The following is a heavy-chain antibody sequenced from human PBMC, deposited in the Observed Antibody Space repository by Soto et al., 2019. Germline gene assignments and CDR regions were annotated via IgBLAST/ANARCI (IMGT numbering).Heavy chain of an antibody. CDR2: ISYDGSNK. CDR1: GFTFSSYG. D-gene: IGHD3-22*01. J-gene: IGHJ4*02. V-gene: IGHV3-30*18. CDR3: AKALAHDYDSSGYGY. Sequence: GGSLRLSCAASGFTFSSYGMHWVRQAPGKGLEWVAVISYDGSNKYYADSVKGRFTISRDNSKNTLYLQMNSLRAEDTAVYYCAKALAHDYDSSGYGYWGQGTLVTVSS.